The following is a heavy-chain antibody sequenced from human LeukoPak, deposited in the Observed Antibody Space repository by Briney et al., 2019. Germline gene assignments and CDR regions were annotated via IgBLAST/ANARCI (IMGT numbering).Heavy chain of an antibody. Sequence: GGSLRLSCAASGFTFGSYSINWVRQAPGKGLEWVSYISDTSATIYYYAESVRGRFTISRDNAKNSVFLQMSSLRAEDTAVYYCARDRPRAYYDSSGYYPFDYWGQGTLVTVSS. CDR3: ARDRPRAYYDSSGYYPFDY. D-gene: IGHD3-22*01. J-gene: IGHJ4*02. CDR2: ISDTSATI. CDR1: GFTFGSYS. V-gene: IGHV3-48*04.